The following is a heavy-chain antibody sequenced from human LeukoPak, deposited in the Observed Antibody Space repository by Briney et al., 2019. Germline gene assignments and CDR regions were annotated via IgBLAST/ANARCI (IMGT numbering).Heavy chain of an antibody. V-gene: IGHV4-39*07. CDR2: VYYTGAS. CDR1: GGSISSSSYY. CDR3: ARVRVGADLDAFDI. J-gene: IGHJ3*02. D-gene: IGHD1-26*01. Sequence: PSETLSLTCTVSGGSISSSSYYWGWIRQPPGKGLEWIGSVYYTGASYYNPSLKSRVTISIDTSKNQFSLKLSSVTAADTAVYYCARVRVGADLDAFDIWGQGTMVTVSS.